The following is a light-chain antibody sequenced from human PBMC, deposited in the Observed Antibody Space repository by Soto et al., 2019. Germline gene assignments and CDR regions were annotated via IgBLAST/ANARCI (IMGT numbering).Light chain of an antibody. Sequence: AIHLRQSPSSMSASVGARVTISGRASQGISTLFAWYQQKPGKAHKLLIFAASTLQSGVPSRFSGSGSGTDFTLTISSLQPEDFATYYCKQFNSFPLTVGGGTKVAIK. V-gene: IGKV1-13*02. J-gene: IGKJ4*01. CDR2: AAS. CDR1: QGISTL. CDR3: KQFNSFPLT.